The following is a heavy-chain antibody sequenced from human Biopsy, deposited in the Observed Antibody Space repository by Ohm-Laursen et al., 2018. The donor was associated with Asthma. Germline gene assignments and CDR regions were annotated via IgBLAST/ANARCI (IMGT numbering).Heavy chain of an antibody. J-gene: IGHJ4*02. CDR3: ARKAGSCISRTCYSLDF. CDR1: GGTFDTYV. Sequence: SSVKVSCKSLGGTFDTYVIGWVRQAPGQGLEWMGGINSVFGTTTYPQKFRDRVTITADDSTSTVYMELSSLRSEDTAVYYCARKAGSCISRTCYSLDFWGQGTLVTVSS. CDR2: INSVFGTT. D-gene: IGHD2-2*01. V-gene: IGHV1-69*01.